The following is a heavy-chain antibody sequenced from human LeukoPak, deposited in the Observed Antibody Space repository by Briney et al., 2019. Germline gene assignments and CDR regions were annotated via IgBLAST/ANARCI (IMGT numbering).Heavy chain of an antibody. V-gene: IGHV3-7*03. J-gene: IGHJ4*02. D-gene: IGHD6-13*01. CDR1: GFTFSSYW. CDR3: ARESSSWYRDTFFGGSLYFDY. Sequence: GGPLRLSCAASGFTFSSYWMSWVRQAPGKGLEWVANIKQDGSEKYYVDSVKGRFTISRDNAKNSLHLRMNSLRAEDTAVYYCARESSSWYRDTFFGGSLYFDYWGQGTLVTVSS. CDR2: IKQDGSEK.